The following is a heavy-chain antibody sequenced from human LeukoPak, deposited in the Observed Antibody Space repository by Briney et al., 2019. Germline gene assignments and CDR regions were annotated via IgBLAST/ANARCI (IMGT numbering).Heavy chain of an antibody. CDR2: VYHSGST. V-gene: IGHV4-38-2*01. Sequence: SETLSLTCAVSGYSISSDYWGWIRQPPGKGLEWIGNVYHSGSTYKNPSLKSRVSISLDTSNNQFSLKLTSVTAAHTAIYYCARLSGAPVRHPIYHFDYWGQGTLVTVSP. J-gene: IGHJ4*02. CDR3: ARLSGAPVRHPIYHFDY. D-gene: IGHD1-26*01. CDR1: GYSISSDY.